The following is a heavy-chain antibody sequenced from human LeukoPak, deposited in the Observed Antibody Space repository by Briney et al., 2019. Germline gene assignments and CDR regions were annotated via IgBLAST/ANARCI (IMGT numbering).Heavy chain of an antibody. J-gene: IGHJ4*02. D-gene: IGHD1/OR15-1a*01. Sequence: SETLSLTCAVSGGSISSGGYSWSWIRQPPGKGLEWIGYIYHSGSTYYNPSLKSRVTISVDRSKNQFSLKLSSVTAADTAVYYCARRGTWYYFDYWGQGTLVTVSS. CDR1: GGSISSGGYS. CDR3: ARRGTWYYFDY. V-gene: IGHV4-30-2*01. CDR2: IYHSGST.